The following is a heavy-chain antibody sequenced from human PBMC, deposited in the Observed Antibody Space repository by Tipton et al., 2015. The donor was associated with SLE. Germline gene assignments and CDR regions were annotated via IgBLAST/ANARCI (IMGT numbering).Heavy chain of an antibody. CDR1: GGSLSSSSYY. J-gene: IGHJ4*02. V-gene: IGHV4-39*07. D-gene: IGHD3-3*01. CDR3: ARLPLRPPFDY. CDR2: IYYSGST. Sequence: TLSLTCTVSGGSLSSSSYYWGWIRQPPGKGLEWIGSIYYSGSTYYNPSLKSRVTISVDTSKNQFSLKLSSVTAADTAVYYCARLPLRPPFDYWGQGTLVTVSS.